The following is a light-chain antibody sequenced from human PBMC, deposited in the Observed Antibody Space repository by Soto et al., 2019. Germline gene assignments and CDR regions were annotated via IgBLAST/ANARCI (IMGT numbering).Light chain of an antibody. CDR1: QSISSN. CDR3: QPCVSIPYL. CDR2: SES. J-gene: IGKJ2*01. V-gene: IGKV1-39*01. Sequence: DIQMTQSPSSLSASAGDRVTITCRASQSISSNLKWYQKKPGKAPQLLIYSESSLHSGFPSRFSGSGSGTDFTLTITSLQPEDFATYYCQPCVSIPYLFGHGTKLAI.